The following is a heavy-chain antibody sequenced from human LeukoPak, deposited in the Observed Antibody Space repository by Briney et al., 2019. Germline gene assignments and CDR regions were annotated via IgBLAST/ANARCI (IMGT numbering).Heavy chain of an antibody. Sequence: GGSLRLSCAASGFTFSSYAMSWVRQAPGKGLEWVSYISSSGSTIYYADSVKGRFTISRDNAKNSLYLQMNSLRAEDTAVYYCARDYYGSGSYIFDYWGQGTLVTVSS. J-gene: IGHJ4*02. CDR3: ARDYYGSGSYIFDY. CDR1: GFTFSSYA. V-gene: IGHV3-48*03. CDR2: ISSSGSTI. D-gene: IGHD3-10*01.